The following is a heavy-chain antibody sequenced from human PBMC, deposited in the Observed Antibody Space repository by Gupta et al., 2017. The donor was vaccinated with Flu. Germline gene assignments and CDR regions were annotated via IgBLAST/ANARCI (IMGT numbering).Heavy chain of an antibody. D-gene: IGHD3-22*01. Sequence: QVQLQQWGAGLLKPSETLSLTCAVYGGSFSGYYWSWIRQPPGKGLEWIGEINHSGSTNYNPSLKSRVTISVDTSKNQFSLKLSSVTAADTAVYYCASISRTVVVMRRESNWFDPWGQGTLVTVSS. J-gene: IGHJ5*02. V-gene: IGHV4-34*01. CDR1: GGSFSGYY. CDR2: INHSGST. CDR3: ASISRTVVVMRRESNWFDP.